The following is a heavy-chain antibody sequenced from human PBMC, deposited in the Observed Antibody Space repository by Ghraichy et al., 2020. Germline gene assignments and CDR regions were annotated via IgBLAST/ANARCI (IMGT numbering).Heavy chain of an antibody. J-gene: IGHJ4*02. V-gene: IGHV4-34*01. CDR3: ARGYDYSGYYLLDY. CDR1: GGSFSGYY. CDR2: INHSGST. Sequence: SETLSLTCAVYGGSFSGYYWSWIRQPPGKRLEWIGEINHSGSTNYNPSLKSRVTISVDTSKNQFSLKLSSVTAADTAVYYCARGYDYSGYYLLDYWGQGTLVTVSS. D-gene: IGHD3-22*01.